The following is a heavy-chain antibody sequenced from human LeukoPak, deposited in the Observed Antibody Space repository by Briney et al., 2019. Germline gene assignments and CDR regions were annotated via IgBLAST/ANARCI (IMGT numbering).Heavy chain of an antibody. V-gene: IGHV3-7*01. CDR1: GIALSKDC. CDR3: ATSFWTF. J-gene: IGHJ4*02. D-gene: IGHD3/OR15-3a*01. CDR2: IKEDGSEK. Sequence: GGPLRLSCAASGIALSKDCMSWVRQAPGEGLEWVANIKEDGSEKYYVDSVKGGFTFSRDNAKNSLYLQMNSLRAEDTAVCDCATSFWTFWGQGTLVTVSS.